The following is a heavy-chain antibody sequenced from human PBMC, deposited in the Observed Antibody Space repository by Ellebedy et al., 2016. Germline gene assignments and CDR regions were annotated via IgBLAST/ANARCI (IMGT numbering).Heavy chain of an antibody. Sequence: SETLSLXCTVSGGSVSSGSYYWSWIRQPPGKGLEWIGYIYYSGSTNYNPSLKSRVTISVDTSKNQFSLKLSSVTAADTAVYYCARRGKDYYYGMDVWGQGTTVTVSS. J-gene: IGHJ6*02. D-gene: IGHD3-10*01. CDR3: ARRGKDYYYGMDV. V-gene: IGHV4-61*01. CDR1: GGSVSSGSYY. CDR2: IYYSGST.